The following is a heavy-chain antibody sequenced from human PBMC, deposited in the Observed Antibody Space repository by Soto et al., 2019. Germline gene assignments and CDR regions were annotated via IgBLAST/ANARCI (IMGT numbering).Heavy chain of an antibody. CDR1: GNTFSTYY. CDR2: INPAGGNT. CDR3: ASEYCSGGSCYYYGMDV. V-gene: IGHV1-46*01. Sequence: ASVKVSCKTSGNTFSTYYMHWVRQAPGQGLEWMGLINPAGGNTIFAQKFQGRLTMTRDTSTSTVYMELSSLRSEDTAVYYCASEYCSGGSCYYYGMDVWGQGTTVTVSS. D-gene: IGHD2-15*01. J-gene: IGHJ6*02.